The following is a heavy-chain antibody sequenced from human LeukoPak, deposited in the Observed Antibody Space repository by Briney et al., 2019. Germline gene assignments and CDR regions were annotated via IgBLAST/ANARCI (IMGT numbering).Heavy chain of an antibody. V-gene: IGHV4-34*01. CDR3: ARGKQLVRLPGYYYGMDV. Sequence: PSETLSLTCAVYGGSFSGYYWSWIRHPPGKGLEWIGEIHHSGSTNYHPSLKSRVTISGDTSKNQFSLKLSSVTAADTAVYYCARGKQLVRLPGYYYGMDVWGQGTTVTVSS. D-gene: IGHD6-13*01. J-gene: IGHJ6*02. CDR2: IHHSGST. CDR1: GGSFSGYY.